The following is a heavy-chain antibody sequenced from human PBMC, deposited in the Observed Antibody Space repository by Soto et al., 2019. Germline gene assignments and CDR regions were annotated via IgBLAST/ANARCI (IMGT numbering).Heavy chain of an antibody. CDR2: INLRGGTT. Sequence: QVQLMQSGAEVRKPGASVRLSCETSGCNFNQYYIHWVRQAPGQGLEWMGIINLRGGTTEYAHKFRGRVTVTGDTSTKTAYMELRSLRSEDTAMYFCARGPEDSDVPRWDYWGQGTLVTVSS. J-gene: IGHJ4*02. CDR3: ARGPEDSDVPRWDY. V-gene: IGHV1-46*02. D-gene: IGHD1-26*01. CDR1: GCNFNQYY.